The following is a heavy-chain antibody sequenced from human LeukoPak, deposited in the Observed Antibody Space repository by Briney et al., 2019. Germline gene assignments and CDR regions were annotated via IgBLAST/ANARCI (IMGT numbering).Heavy chain of an antibody. J-gene: IGHJ4*02. V-gene: IGHV3-48*03. CDR3: ARATSNSWLHASFDY. CDR1: GFTFSSYE. D-gene: IGHD2-2*01. CDR2: ISSSGSTI. Sequence: GGSLRLSCAASGFTFSSYEMNWVRQAPGKGLEWVSYISSSGSTIYYADSVKGRFTISRDNAKNSLYLQMNSLRAEDTAVYYCARATSNSWLHASFDYWGQGTLVTVSS.